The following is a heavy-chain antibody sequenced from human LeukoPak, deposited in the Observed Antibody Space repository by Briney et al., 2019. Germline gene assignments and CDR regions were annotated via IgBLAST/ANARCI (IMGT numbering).Heavy chain of an antibody. CDR2: IYPDDSDT. J-gene: IGHJ4*02. CDR1: GYSYTSYW. Sequence: GESLKISCKGSGYSYTSYWIGWVRQMPGKGLEWMGIIYPDDSDTRYSPSFQGQVTISADKSISTAYLQWSSLKASDTAMYYCATFKHHLRPDYWGQGTLVTVSS. CDR3: ATFKHHLRPDY. V-gene: IGHV5-51*01. D-gene: IGHD3-3*01.